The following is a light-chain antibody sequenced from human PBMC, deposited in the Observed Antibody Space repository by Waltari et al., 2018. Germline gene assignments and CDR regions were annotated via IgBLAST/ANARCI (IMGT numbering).Light chain of an antibody. CDR2: YDD. Sequence: QSVLTQPPSVSEAPRQRVTISCSGSTSHIPNNAVNWYQQLPGKAPKLLNYYDDLLPSGVSDRFSASKSGTSASLAISGLQSEDEADYYCSVWDDSLNGQVFGGGTKLTVL. CDR1: TSHIPNNA. CDR3: SVWDDSLNGQV. J-gene: IGLJ2*01. V-gene: IGLV1-36*01.